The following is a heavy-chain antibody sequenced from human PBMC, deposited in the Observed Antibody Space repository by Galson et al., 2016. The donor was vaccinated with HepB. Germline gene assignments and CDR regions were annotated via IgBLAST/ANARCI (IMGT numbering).Heavy chain of an antibody. CDR2: INPSGGDI. V-gene: IGHV1-46*01. D-gene: IGHD4-23*01. Sequence: SVKVSCKASGYTFTFNYIHWVRQAPGQGLEWMGIINPSGGDINYAQKFQGRVTMTRDTSTSTVYMELSSLRSEDTAVYYCARWASVGIGDAFDIWGQGTMVTVSS. CDR1: GYTFTFNY. J-gene: IGHJ3*02. CDR3: ARWASVGIGDAFDI.